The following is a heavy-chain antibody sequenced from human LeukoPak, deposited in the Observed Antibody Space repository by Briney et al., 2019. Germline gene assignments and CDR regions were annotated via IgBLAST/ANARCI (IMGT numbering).Heavy chain of an antibody. CDR1: GFTFSSYE. CDR2: ISNSGRTI. V-gene: IGHV3-48*03. J-gene: IGHJ4*02. D-gene: IGHD1-7*01. Sequence: GGSLRLSCVASGFTFSSYEMQWVRQAPGKGLEWVSYISNSGRTIHYADSAKGRFTISRDNAKSSLFLHMNSLRAEDTAVYYCARGDDSGTWNYSFDYWAQGTLVTVSS. CDR3: ARGDDSGTWNYSFDY.